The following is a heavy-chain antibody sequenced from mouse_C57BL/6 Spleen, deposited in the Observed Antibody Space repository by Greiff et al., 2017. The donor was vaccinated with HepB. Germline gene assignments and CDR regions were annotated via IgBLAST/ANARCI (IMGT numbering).Heavy chain of an antibody. V-gene: IGHV1-7*01. CDR2: INPSSGYT. CDR3: ARSTTVVAPYWYFDV. CDR1: GYTFTSYW. J-gene: IGHJ1*03. Sequence: VQLQQSGAELAKPGASVKLSCKASGYTFTSYWMHWVKQRPGQGLEWIGYINPSSGYTKYKQKFKDKATLTADKSSSTAYMQLSSLTYEDSAVYYCARSTTVVAPYWYFDVWGTGTTVTVSS. D-gene: IGHD1-1*01.